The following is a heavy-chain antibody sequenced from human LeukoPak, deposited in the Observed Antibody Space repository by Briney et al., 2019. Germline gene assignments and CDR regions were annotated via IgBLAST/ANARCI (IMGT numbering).Heavy chain of an antibody. J-gene: IGHJ4*02. Sequence: GGSVRLSCAGSGFTFDDYAMHWVRQAPGKGLEWVSGISWNSGSIGYADSVKGRFTISRDNAKNSLYLQMNSLRAEDTALYYCAKSQFQYGENVDYWGQGTLVTVSS. CDR3: AKSQFQYGENVDY. V-gene: IGHV3-9*01. CDR2: ISWNSGSI. D-gene: IGHD7-27*01. CDR1: GFTFDDYA.